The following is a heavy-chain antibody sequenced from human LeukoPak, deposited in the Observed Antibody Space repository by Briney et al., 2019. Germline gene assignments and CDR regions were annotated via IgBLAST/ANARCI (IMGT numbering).Heavy chain of an antibody. CDR3: ARERLELLLGRFDP. CDR2: IRYDGSNK. D-gene: IGHD1-7*01. Sequence: GGSLRLSCAASGFTFSSYGMHWVRQAPGKGLEWVAFIRYDGSNKYYADSVKGRFTISRDNAKNSLYLQMNSLRAEDTAVYYCARERLELLLGRFDPWGQGTLVTVSS. CDR1: GFTFSSYG. V-gene: IGHV3-30*02. J-gene: IGHJ5*02.